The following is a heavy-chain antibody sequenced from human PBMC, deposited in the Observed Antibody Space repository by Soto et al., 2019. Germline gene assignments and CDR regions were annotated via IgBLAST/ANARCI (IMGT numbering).Heavy chain of an antibody. CDR2: ISAYNGNT. Sequence: ASVKVSCKASGYTFTSYGISWVRQAPGQGLEWMGWISAYNGNTNYAQKLQGRVTMTTDTSTSPAYMELRSLRSDDTAVYYCARFDEYSSSLGWFDPWGQGTLVTVSS. J-gene: IGHJ5*02. V-gene: IGHV1-18*01. CDR1: GYTFTSYG. D-gene: IGHD6-6*01. CDR3: ARFDEYSSSLGWFDP.